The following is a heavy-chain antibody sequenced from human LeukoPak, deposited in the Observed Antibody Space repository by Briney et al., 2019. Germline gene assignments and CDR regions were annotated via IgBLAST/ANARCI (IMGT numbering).Heavy chain of an antibody. Sequence: PLRLSCAASGFTLTADYMDWVRQAPGKGLEWVGRSRNRATRYTTEYSASVRARFTISTDESHNSLYLQMRSLKAEDTAVYHCVRVAYTSDWHFDYWGQRTLVTVSS. V-gene: IGHV3-72*01. D-gene: IGHD6-19*01. CDR3: VRVAYTSDWHFDY. J-gene: IGHJ4*02. CDR1: GFTLTADY. CDR2: SRNRATRYTT.